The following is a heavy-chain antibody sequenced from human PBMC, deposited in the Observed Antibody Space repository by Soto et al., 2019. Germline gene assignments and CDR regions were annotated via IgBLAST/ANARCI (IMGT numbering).Heavy chain of an antibody. V-gene: IGHV3-30*19. Sequence: QVQLAESGGGVVQPGTSLRVSCVGSGFTFRSYVIHWVRQAPGKGLEWVDLTSYDGSDKYYGDSVRGRFTISRDNSRNTVDLQMDSLRLEDTALYYCARWGTTGGLDVWGQGTLVSVSS. CDR1: GFTFRSYV. J-gene: IGHJ1*01. D-gene: IGHD3-16*01. CDR2: TSYDGSDK. CDR3: ARWGTTGGLDV.